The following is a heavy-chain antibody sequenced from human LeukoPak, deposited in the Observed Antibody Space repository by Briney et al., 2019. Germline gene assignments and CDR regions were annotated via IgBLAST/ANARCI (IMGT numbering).Heavy chain of an antibody. CDR2: IYHGGST. V-gene: IGHV4-4*02. CDR1: GGSISRSNW. J-gene: IGHJ3*02. CDR3: ASLVKYCSSTSCLLSGDNAFDI. Sequence: SGTLSLTCTVSGGSISRSNWWSWVRQPPGKWLEWIGEIYHGGSTNYNPSLESRVTISVDKSKNQFSLKLDSVTAADTAVYYCASLVKYCSSTSCLLSGDNAFDIWGQGTMVTVSS. D-gene: IGHD2-2*01.